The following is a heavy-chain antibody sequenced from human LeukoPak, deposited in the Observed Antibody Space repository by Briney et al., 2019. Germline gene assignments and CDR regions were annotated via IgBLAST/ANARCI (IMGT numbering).Heavy chain of an antibody. CDR2: INHSGST. J-gene: IGHJ5*02. V-gene: IGHV4-34*01. CDR1: GGSFSGYY. Sequence: SETLSLTCAVYGGSFSGYYWSWIRQPPGKGLEWIGEINHSGSTNYNPSLKSRVTISVDTSKNQFSLKLSSVTAADTAVYYYARGGYSSSWYDHNWFDPWGQGTLVTVSS. D-gene: IGHD6-13*01. CDR3: ARGGYSSSWYDHNWFDP.